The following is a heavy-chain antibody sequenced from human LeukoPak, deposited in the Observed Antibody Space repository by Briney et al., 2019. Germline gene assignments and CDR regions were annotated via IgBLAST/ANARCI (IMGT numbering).Heavy chain of an antibody. V-gene: IGHV3-33*01. J-gene: IGHJ6*02. D-gene: IGHD6-19*01. CDR1: GFTFSSYG. CDR3: ARDKIAVAGPHYYYGMDV. Sequence: GGSLRLSCAASGFTFSSYGMHWVRQAPGKGLDWVAVIWYDGSNKYYADSVKGRFTISRDNSKNTLYLQMNSLRAEDTAVYYCARDKIAVAGPHYYYGMDVWGQGTTVTVSS. CDR2: IWYDGSNK.